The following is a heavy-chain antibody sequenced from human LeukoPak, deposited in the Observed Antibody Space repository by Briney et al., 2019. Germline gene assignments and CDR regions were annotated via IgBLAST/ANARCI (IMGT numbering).Heavy chain of an antibody. J-gene: IGHJ6*02. D-gene: IGHD6-19*01. CDR3: AREEGDWYGYYGMDV. CDR2: INPNSGGT. CDR1: LYIFTRYY. Sequence: ASVNVPCMACLYIFTRYYLHELGQAPGQGLEWMGWINPNSGGTNYAQKFQGRVTMTRDPALSKAYMELGTLHYHHAAVYYCAREEGDWYGYYGMDVWGQGTTVTVSS. V-gene: IGHV1-2*02.